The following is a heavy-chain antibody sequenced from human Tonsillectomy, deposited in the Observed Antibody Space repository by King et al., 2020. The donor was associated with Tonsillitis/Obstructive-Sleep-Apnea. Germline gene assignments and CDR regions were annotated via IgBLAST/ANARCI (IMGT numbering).Heavy chain of an antibody. Sequence: PLVQSGGGLVKPGGSLRLSCAASGFTFSDYYMSWIRQAPGKGLEWVSYISSSSSYTNYADSVKGRFTISRDNAKNSLYLQMNSLRAEDTAVYYCARVSRRQRFFDYWGQGTLVTVSS. CDR2: ISSSSSYT. J-gene: IGHJ4*02. CDR1: GFTFSDYY. CDR3: ARVSRRQRFFDY. D-gene: IGHD4-17*01. V-gene: IGHV3-11*05.